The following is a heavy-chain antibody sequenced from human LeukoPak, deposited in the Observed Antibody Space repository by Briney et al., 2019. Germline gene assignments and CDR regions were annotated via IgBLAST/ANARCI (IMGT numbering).Heavy chain of an antibody. D-gene: IGHD2-15*01. CDR3: ATGKGFSGYDQYCSGGSCYIRYNWFDP. Sequence: GASVKVSCKASGYTFTSYGISWVRQAPGQGLEWMGWISAYNGNTNYAQKFQGRVTMTEDTSTDTAYMELSSLRSEDTAVYYCATGKGFSGYDQYCSGGSCYIRYNWFDPWGQGTLVTVSS. J-gene: IGHJ5*02. CDR2: ISAYNGNT. V-gene: IGHV1-18*01. CDR1: GYTFTSYG.